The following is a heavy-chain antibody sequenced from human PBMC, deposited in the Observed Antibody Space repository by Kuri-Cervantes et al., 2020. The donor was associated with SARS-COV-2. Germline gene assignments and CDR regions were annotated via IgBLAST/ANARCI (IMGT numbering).Heavy chain of an antibody. J-gene: IGHJ4*02. D-gene: IGHD5-24*01. CDR1: RFTFNKYD. Sequence: GGSLRLSCAASRFTFNKYDLVWVRQAPGKGLEWVSSISTSGGDTNYADSLKGRFTISRDNSKNTLYLQMNSLRVEDTAVYYCASVSTMGVSLDWGQGTLVTVFS. V-gene: IGHV3-23*01. CDR2: ISTSGGDT. CDR3: ASVSTMGVSLD.